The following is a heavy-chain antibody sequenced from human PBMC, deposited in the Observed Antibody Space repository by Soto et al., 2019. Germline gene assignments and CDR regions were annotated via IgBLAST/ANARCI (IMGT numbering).Heavy chain of an antibody. CDR3: ARVDGVQAARGGTFKYYYGMDV. CDR1: GGSISSYY. CDR2: IYSSGST. Sequence: ETLSLTCTASGGSISSYYWTWIRQPAGKGLEWIGRIYSSGSTNYNPSLKSRVTMSVDTSKNQFSLKLSSVTAADTAVYFCARVDGVQAARGGTFKYYYGMDVWGQGTTVTVSS. J-gene: IGHJ6*02. V-gene: IGHV4-4*07. D-gene: IGHD2-15*01.